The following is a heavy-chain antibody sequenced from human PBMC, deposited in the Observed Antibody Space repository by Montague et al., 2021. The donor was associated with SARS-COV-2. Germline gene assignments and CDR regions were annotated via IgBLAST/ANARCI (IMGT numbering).Heavy chain of an antibody. D-gene: IGHD5-24*01. J-gene: IGHJ6*02. V-gene: IGHV3-48*03. Sequence: SLRLSCAASGFTFSSYEMNWVRQAPGKGLEWVSYISSSGSTIYYADSVKGRFTISRDNAKNSLYLQMNSLRAEDKAVYYCASEMATIEYYYYGMDVWGQGTTVTVSS. CDR1: GFTFSSYE. CDR3: ASEMATIEYYYYGMDV. CDR2: ISSSGSTI.